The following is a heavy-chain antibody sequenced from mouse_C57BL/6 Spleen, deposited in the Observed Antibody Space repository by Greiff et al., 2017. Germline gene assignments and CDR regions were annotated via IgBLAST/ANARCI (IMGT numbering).Heavy chain of an antibody. CDR1: GYSITSGYY. Sequence: DVKLQESGPGLVKPSQSLSLTCSVTGYSITSGYYWNWIRQFPGNKLEWMGYISYDGSNNYNPSLKNRISITRDTSKNQFFLKLNSVTTEDTATDYCARGDYDYGYWYFDVWGTGTTVTVSS. V-gene: IGHV3-6*01. D-gene: IGHD2-4*01. CDR2: ISYDGSN. J-gene: IGHJ1*03. CDR3: ARGDYDYGYWYFDV.